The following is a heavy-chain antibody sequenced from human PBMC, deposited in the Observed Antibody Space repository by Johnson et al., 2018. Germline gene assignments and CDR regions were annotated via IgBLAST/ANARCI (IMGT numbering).Heavy chain of an antibody. CDR3: VRDHLYSFDI. Sequence: EVQLLESGGGLVQPGGSLRLSCAASGFTFSAFSMNWVRQAPGRGLEWVSYIRTSPNIITYADSVKGRFTVSRDNTKDSQYLKMNSLRVEDTAIYYWVRDHLYSFDIWGQGTMVTVSS. D-gene: IGHD2-8*01. J-gene: IGHJ3*02. V-gene: IGHV3-48*01. CDR1: GFTFSAFS. CDR2: IRTSPNII.